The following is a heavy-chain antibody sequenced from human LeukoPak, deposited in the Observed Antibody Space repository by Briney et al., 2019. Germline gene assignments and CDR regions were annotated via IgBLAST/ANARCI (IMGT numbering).Heavy chain of an antibody. CDR1: GGSISSNSYY. CDR2: IYYSGST. J-gene: IGHJ3*02. D-gene: IGHD1-7*01. CDR3: ARVGYNWNLWFDT. Sequence: SETLSLTCTVSGGSISSNSYYWGWIRQPPGKGLEWIGSIYYSGSTYYNPSLKSRVTISVDASKNQFSLKVNSVTAADTAIYYCARVGYNWNLWFDTWGQGTKVTVSS. V-gene: IGHV4-39*07.